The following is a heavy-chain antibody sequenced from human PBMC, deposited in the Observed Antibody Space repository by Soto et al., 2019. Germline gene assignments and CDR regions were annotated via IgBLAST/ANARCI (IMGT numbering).Heavy chain of an antibody. CDR3: TTGSVEGF. D-gene: IGHD2-15*01. CDR1: GFSVTNAW. CDR2: VYTSAEGGAT. J-gene: IGHJ6*02. V-gene: IGHV3-15*07. Sequence: GGSLRLSCAASGFSVTNAWMNWVSQAPGKGLEWVGRVYTSAEGGATNYAAPVKGRFTISRDDSKNTVYLQMNSLMTEDTAVYYCTTGSVEGFWGQGTTVTVSS.